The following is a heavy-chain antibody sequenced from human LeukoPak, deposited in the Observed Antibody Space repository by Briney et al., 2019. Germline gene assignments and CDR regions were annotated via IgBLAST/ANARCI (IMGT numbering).Heavy chain of an antibody. CDR1: GGSFSGYY. V-gene: IGHV4-34*01. D-gene: IGHD4-17*01. CDR2: INHSGST. CDR3: ASLLTHGDYVSAFDY. Sequence: PSETLSLTCAVSGGSFSGYYWSWIRQPPGKGLEWIGEINHSGSTNYNPSLKSRVTISVDTSKNQFSLKLSSVTAADTAVYYCASLLTHGDYVSAFDYWGQGTLVTVSS. J-gene: IGHJ4*02.